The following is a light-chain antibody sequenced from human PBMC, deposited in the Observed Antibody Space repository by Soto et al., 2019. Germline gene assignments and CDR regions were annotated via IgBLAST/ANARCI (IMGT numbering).Light chain of an antibody. V-gene: IGKV3-20*01. CDR1: QSVTATY. CDR3: QQYGGPQRT. CDR2: GAS. J-gene: IGKJ3*01. Sequence: EIVLTQSPGTLSLSPGERATLSCRASQSVTATYLAWYQQKAGQAPRLLIYGASSRATGIPDRFSGSGSGADFTLTISRLEPEDFAVYYCQQYGGPQRTVGPGTKVDIX.